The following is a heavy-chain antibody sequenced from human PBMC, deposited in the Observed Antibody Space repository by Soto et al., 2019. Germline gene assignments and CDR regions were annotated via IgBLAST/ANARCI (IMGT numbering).Heavy chain of an antibody. V-gene: IGHV4-31*03. Sequence: SETLSLTCTVSGGSISSGGYYWSWIRQHPGKGLEWIGYIYYSGSTYYNPSLKSRVTISVDTSKNQFSLKLSSVTAADTAVYYCARDHAYSAYWAFDYWGQGALVTVSS. CDR1: GGSISSGGYY. D-gene: IGHD3-16*01. CDR2: IYYSGST. J-gene: IGHJ4*02. CDR3: ARDHAYSAYWAFDY.